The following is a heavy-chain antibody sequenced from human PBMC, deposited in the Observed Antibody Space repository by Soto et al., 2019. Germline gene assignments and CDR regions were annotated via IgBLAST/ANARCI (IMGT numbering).Heavy chain of an antibody. D-gene: IGHD3-9*01. Sequence: PGGSLRLSCVASGFNFNTDSMHWGRQAPGEGLVWISRINTDGTSTNYADSVRGRFTFSRDNSKNTLYLQMNSLRADDTAVYYCVRGPGAYVYFGFDVWGQGTMVTVSS. V-gene: IGHV3-74*01. J-gene: IGHJ3*01. CDR3: VRGPGAYVYFGFDV. CDR2: INTDGTST. CDR1: GFNFNTDS.